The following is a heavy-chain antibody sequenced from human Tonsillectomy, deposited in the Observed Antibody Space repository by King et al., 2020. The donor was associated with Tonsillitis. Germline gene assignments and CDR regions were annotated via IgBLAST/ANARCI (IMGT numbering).Heavy chain of an antibody. D-gene: IGHD5-18*01. Sequence: QVQLVESGGGVVQPGRSLRLSCAASGFTFSSYAMHWVRQAPGKGLEWVAVISYDGSNKYYADSVKGRFTISRDNSKNTLYLQMNSLRAEDTAVYYCADGYSYGYGYWGQGTLVTVSS. V-gene: IGHV3-30-3*01. J-gene: IGHJ4*02. CDR2: ISYDGSNK. CDR1: GFTFSSYA. CDR3: ADGYSYGYGY.